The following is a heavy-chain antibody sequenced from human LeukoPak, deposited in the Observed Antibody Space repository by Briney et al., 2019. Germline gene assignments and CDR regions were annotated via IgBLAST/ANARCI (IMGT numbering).Heavy chain of an antibody. D-gene: IGHD2-15*01. J-gene: IGHJ4*02. CDR2: IYHSGST. CDR1: GYSISSGYY. V-gene: IGHV4-38-2*02. CDR3: ARALGYCSGGSCYYFDY. Sequence: PSETLSLTCTVSGYSISSGYYWGWIRQPPGKGLEWIGSIYHSGSTYYNPSLKSRVTISVDTSKNQFSLKLSSVTAADTAVYYCARALGYCSGGSCYYFDYWGQGTLVTVSS.